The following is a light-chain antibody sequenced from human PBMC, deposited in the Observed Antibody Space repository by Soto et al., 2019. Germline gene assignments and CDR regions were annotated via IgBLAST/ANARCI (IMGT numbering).Light chain of an antibody. CDR2: GTS. J-gene: IGKJ5*01. CDR3: QQRSNWLT. Sequence: EVMLTQSPGTLSLSPGERATLSCRASQSVSNNYLAWYQQRPGQAPRLLIYGTSTRATGIPDRFSGSGPGTDFTLTISSLEPEDFAVYYCQQRSNWLTFGQGTRLE. CDR1: QSVSNNY. V-gene: IGKV3D-20*02.